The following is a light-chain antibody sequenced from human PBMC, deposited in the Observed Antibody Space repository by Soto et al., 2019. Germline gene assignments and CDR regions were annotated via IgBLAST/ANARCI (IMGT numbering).Light chain of an antibody. CDR2: GAS. J-gene: IGKJ1*01. V-gene: IGKV3-20*01. Sequence: EIVLTQSPGTLSLSPGERATLSCRASQSVSNNYLAWYQQKPGQAPRLLIYGASNRATGIPDRFSGSGSGTEFTLTISDLQSEDFGVYYCHQYNGWPRTFGQGTKVDIK. CDR3: HQYNGWPRT. CDR1: QSVSNNY.